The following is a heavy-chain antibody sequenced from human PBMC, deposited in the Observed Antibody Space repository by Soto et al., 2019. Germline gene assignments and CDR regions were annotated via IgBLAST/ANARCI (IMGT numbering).Heavy chain of an antibody. CDR2: INQSGSP. CDR3: AGLGMVAAHREFDP. D-gene: IGHD2-15*01. Sequence: QVQLQESGPGLVKPSGTLSLTCAVSSGTISSSNWCTWVRQPPGKGLEWIGEINQSGSPNYNPSRRSRVTISVDKSKSQFFLKLSSVTAADTAIYYCAGLGMVAAHREFDPWGQGTLVTVSS. V-gene: IGHV4-4*02. CDR1: SGTISSSNW. J-gene: IGHJ5*02.